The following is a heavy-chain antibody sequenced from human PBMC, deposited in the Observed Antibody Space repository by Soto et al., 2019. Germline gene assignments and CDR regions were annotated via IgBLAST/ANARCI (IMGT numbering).Heavy chain of an antibody. Sequence: QVQLQQWGAGLLKPSETLSRTCAVYGGSLSGYYWSWIRQPPGKGLEWIGEINSSGNTNYNPALKSRXMIXVXRSKSQFSLKLTSVTAADTAVYYCARRVTMQYYFDYWGQGTLVPVSS. J-gene: IGHJ4*02. CDR2: INSSGNT. V-gene: IGHV4-34*01. CDR3: ARRVTMQYYFDY. CDR1: GGSLSGYY. D-gene: IGHD4-17*01.